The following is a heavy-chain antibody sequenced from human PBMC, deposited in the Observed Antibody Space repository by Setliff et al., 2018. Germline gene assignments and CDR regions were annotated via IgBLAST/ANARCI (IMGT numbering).Heavy chain of an antibody. J-gene: IGHJ3*02. Sequence: PSETLSLTCTVSGGSISDYYWSWIRQPPGKGLEWIEEINHRGSTNYSPSLRSRVTMSVDTSKNQFSLILRSVTAADTAVYYCARGRMRGSCSGPSCTYDPFDIWGQGTPVTVSS. CDR1: GGSISDYY. D-gene: IGHD2-2*01. V-gene: IGHV4-34*01. CDR3: ARGRMRGSCSGPSCTYDPFDI. CDR2: INHRGST.